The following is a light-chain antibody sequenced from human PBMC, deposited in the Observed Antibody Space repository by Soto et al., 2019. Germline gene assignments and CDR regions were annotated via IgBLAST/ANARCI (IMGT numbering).Light chain of an antibody. J-gene: IGKJ2*01. CDR2: GAS. CDR3: QQYASLPYT. CDR1: QDINDS. V-gene: IGKV1-33*01. Sequence: EIQMTQSPSSLSASLGDRVTITCQASQDINDSSNWYQQKPGKAPRLLIYGASFLEVGVPSRFSGSGSGTHFTLTISSLQPEDVATYYCQQYASLPYTFGQGTRLEIK.